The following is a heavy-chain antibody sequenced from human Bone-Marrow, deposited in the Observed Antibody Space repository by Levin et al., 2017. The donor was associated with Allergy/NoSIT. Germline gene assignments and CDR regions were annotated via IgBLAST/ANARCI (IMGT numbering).Heavy chain of an antibody. CDR2: ITGSGGST. Sequence: LSLTCAASGFTFSNYAMSWVRQAPGKGLEWVSVITGSGGSTYYPNSVKGRFTISRDNSKNTVYLQLNSLRADDTAVYYCAKDRVYYYGSGTYYTFASWGQGTLVTVSS. D-gene: IGHD3-10*01. V-gene: IGHV3-23*01. CDR1: GFTFSNYA. J-gene: IGHJ4*02. CDR3: AKDRVYYYGSGTYYTFAS.